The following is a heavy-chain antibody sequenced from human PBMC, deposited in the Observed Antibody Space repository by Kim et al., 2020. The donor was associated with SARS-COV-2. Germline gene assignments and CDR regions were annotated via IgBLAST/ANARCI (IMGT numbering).Heavy chain of an antibody. V-gene: IGHV3-30*18. J-gene: IGHJ4*02. D-gene: IGHD3-22*01. CDR3: AKSASHYYDSSGYYSHFDY. CDR1: GFTFSSYG. CDR2: ISYDGSNK. Sequence: GGSLRLSCAASGFTFSSYGMHWVRQAPGKGLEWVAVISYDGSNKYYADSVKGRFTISRDNSKNTLYLQMNSLRAEDTAVYYCAKSASHYYDSSGYYSHFDYWGQGTLVTVSS.